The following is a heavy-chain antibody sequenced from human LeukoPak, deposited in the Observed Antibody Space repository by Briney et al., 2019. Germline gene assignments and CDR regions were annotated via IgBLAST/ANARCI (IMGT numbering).Heavy chain of an antibody. CDR2: ISYDGSNK. J-gene: IGHJ4*02. D-gene: IGHD3-22*01. CDR3: ARAPGYDSSGYPMEVDY. Sequence: GGSLRLSCAASGFTFSSYGMHWVRQAPGKGLEWVAVISYDGSNKYFADSVKGRFTISRDNSNNTLFLQMNSLRAEDTAVYYCARAPGYDSSGYPMEVDYWGQGTLVTVSS. V-gene: IGHV3-30*03. CDR1: GFTFSSYG.